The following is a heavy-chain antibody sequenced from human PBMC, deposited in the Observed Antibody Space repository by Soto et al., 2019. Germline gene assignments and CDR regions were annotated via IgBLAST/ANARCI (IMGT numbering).Heavy chain of an antibody. CDR2: INPNSGGT. CDR1: GYPFTGYY. J-gene: IGHJ2*01. Sequence: VSGKVSYKASGYPFTGYYMHLVRRAPGQGLEWMGWINPNSGGTNYSHKFQGRVTMTRDTSISTAYMELSRLRSYDTALYYCARMVTKRYWYFDLWGRGTLVTVSS. CDR3: ARMVTKRYWYFDL. V-gene: IGHV1-2*07. D-gene: IGHD2-21*02.